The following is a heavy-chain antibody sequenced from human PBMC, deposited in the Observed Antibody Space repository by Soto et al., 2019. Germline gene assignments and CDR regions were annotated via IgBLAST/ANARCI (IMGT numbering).Heavy chain of an antibody. CDR3: AKVTGYCSSSSCRRDYYYYYGMDV. V-gene: IGHV3-30*18. CDR2: ISYDGSDK. CDR1: GFTFSNYG. Sequence: GGSLRLSCAASGFTFSNYGMHWVRQAPGKGLEWVAVISYDGSDKYYADSVKGRFSISRDNSKNTLYLQMNSLRAEDTAVYYCAKVTGYCSSSSCRRDYYYYYGMDVWGQGATVTVSS. D-gene: IGHD2-2*01. J-gene: IGHJ6*02.